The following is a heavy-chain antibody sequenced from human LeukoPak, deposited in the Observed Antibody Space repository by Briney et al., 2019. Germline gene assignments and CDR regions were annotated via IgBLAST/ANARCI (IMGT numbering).Heavy chain of an antibody. D-gene: IGHD3-22*01. CDR3: ARRGYYDSSGYNKWFDP. CDR1: GYSFTTHW. V-gene: IGHV5-51*01. J-gene: IGHJ5*02. Sequence: GESLKISCKGSGYSFTTHWIAWVRQMPGKGLEWMGIIYPGDSDTRYSPSFQGQVTMSADKSITTAYLQWSSLKASDTAMYYCARRGYYDSSGYNKWFDPWGQGTLVTVSS. CDR2: IYPGDSDT.